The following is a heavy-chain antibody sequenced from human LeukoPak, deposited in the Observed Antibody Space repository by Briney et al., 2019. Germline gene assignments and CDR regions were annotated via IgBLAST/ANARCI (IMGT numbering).Heavy chain of an antibody. CDR2: INPNSGGT. J-gene: IGHJ5*02. Sequence: ASVKVSCKASGYTFTSYDINWVRQATGQGLEWMGWINPNSGGTNYAQKFQGRVTMTRDTSISTAYMELSRLRSDDTAVYYCARWRGYYYDSSGHNWFDPWGQGTLVTVSS. D-gene: IGHD3-22*01. CDR1: GYTFTSYD. V-gene: IGHV1-2*02. CDR3: ARWRGYYYDSSGHNWFDP.